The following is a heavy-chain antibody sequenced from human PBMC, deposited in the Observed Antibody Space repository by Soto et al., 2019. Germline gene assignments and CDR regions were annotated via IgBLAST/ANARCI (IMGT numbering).Heavy chain of an antibody. CDR3: ARVGIGSTSCYTWGVCYYYGMDV. D-gene: IGHD2-2*02. J-gene: IGHJ6*02. CDR1: GFTFSSYG. Sequence: GGSLRLSCAASGFTFSSYGMHWVRQAPGKGLEWVAVISYDGSNKYYADSVKGRFTISRDNSKNTLYLQMNSLRAEDTAVYYCARVGIGSTSCYTWGVCYYYGMDVWGQGTTVTVSS. CDR2: ISYDGSNK. V-gene: IGHV3-30*03.